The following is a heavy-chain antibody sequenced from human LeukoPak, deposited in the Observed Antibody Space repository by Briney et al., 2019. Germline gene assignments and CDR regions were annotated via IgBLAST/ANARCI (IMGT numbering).Heavy chain of an antibody. D-gene: IGHD3-3*01. CDR3: STFESRHELFGIWGQPLDY. J-gene: IGHJ4*02. CDR2: IKSHTDGATT. V-gene: IGHV3-15*05. Sequence: GGPLRLSCAASGFTFTDAWMSWVRQPPGKGLEWVGRIKSHTDGATTDYAAPVKHRFTISRDDSRNTLDLQMNSLKTEDTAIYYCSTFESRHELFGIWGQPLDYWGQGILVTVSS. CDR1: GFTFTDAW.